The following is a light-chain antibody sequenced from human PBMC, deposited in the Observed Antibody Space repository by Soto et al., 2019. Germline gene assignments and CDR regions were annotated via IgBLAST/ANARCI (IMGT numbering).Light chain of an antibody. Sequence: EIVMTQSPVTPSVSPGGRAILSCRASQSVSSNLAWYRQKPGQAPRLLIYGASTRATGIPARFSGSGSGTEFTLTISSLQSEDSAVYYCQQYNSWPPLTFGGGTKVDIK. CDR3: QQYNSWPPLT. V-gene: IGKV3D-15*01. CDR1: QSVSSN. J-gene: IGKJ4*01. CDR2: GAS.